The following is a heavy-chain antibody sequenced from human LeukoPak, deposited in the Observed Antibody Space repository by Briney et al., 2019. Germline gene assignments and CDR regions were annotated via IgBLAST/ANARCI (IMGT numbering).Heavy chain of an antibody. CDR2: ISGSGGST. Sequence: GGSLRLSCAASGFTFSSYAMSWVRQAPGKGLEWVSAISGSGGSTYYADSVKGRFTISRDNSKNTLYLQMNSLRAEDTAVYYCTKRVMDIVVVVAATLAYFDYWGQGTLVTVSS. CDR3: TKRVMDIVVVVAATLAYFDY. J-gene: IGHJ4*02. V-gene: IGHV3-23*01. D-gene: IGHD2-15*01. CDR1: GFTFSSYA.